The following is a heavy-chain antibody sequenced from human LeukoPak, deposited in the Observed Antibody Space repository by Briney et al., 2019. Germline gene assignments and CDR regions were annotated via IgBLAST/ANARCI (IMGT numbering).Heavy chain of an antibody. Sequence: GGSLRLSCAASGFTFSSYGMHWVRQAPGKGLKWVAVISYDGSNKYYADSVKGRFTISRDNSKNTLYLQMNSLRAEDTAVYYCARRDSSGYYPDAEYFQHWGQSTLVTVSS. J-gene: IGHJ1*01. CDR3: ARRDSSGYYPDAEYFQH. V-gene: IGHV3-30*03. CDR2: ISYDGSNK. CDR1: GFTFSSYG. D-gene: IGHD3-22*01.